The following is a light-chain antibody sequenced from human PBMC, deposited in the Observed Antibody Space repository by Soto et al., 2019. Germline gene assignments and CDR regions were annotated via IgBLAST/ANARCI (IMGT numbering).Light chain of an antibody. V-gene: IGLV1-47*01. Sequence: QSVLTQPPSASGTPGQRVTISWSGSSSNIESNYVYWYQQVPGTAPKLLIYRNSQRPSGVPDRFSDSTSGTSASLAISGLRSEDEADYYCAAWDNSLTGYVFGTGTKVTVL. CDR2: RNS. J-gene: IGLJ1*01. CDR3: AAWDNSLTGYV. CDR1: SSNIESNY.